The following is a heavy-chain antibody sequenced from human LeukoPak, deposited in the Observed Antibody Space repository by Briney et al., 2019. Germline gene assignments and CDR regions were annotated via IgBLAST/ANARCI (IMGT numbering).Heavy chain of an antibody. Sequence: AGVSLRLSCAASGFTFSSCAMTWVRQAPGKGLEWVSGISGSGGSTYYADSVKGRFTISRDNSKNTLYLQMNSLRAEDTAVYYCATGTTTITAGAFDIWGQGTMVTVSS. CDR1: GFTFSSCA. D-gene: IGHD4-17*01. CDR2: ISGSGGST. CDR3: ATGTTTITAGAFDI. V-gene: IGHV3-23*01. J-gene: IGHJ3*02.